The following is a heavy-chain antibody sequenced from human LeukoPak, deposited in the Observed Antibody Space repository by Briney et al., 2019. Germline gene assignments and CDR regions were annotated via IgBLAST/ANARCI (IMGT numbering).Heavy chain of an antibody. V-gene: IGHV1-8*01. J-gene: IGHJ4*02. CDR2: MNPNSGNT. D-gene: IGHD3-22*01. CDR1: GYTFTSYD. Sequence: GASVRVSCKASGYTFTSYDISWVRQATGQGLEWMGWMNPNSGNTGYAQKFQGRVTMTRNTSISTAYMELSSLRSEDTAVYYCARGAYYYDSSGPPAGYWGQGTLVTVSS. CDR3: ARGAYYYDSSGPPAGY.